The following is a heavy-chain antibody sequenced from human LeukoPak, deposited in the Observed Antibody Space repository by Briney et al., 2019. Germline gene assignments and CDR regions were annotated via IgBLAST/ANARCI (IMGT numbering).Heavy chain of an antibody. CDR1: GGTFSSYA. V-gene: IGHV1-69*13. J-gene: IGHJ3*02. Sequence: SVKVSCKASGGTFSSYAISWVRQAPGQGLEWMGGIIPIFGTANYAQKFQGRVTITADESTSTAYMELSSLRSEDTAVYYCARDHYYDSSGYYLVFDIWGQGTMVTVSS. CDR3: ARDHYYDSSGYYLVFDI. D-gene: IGHD3-22*01. CDR2: IIPIFGTA.